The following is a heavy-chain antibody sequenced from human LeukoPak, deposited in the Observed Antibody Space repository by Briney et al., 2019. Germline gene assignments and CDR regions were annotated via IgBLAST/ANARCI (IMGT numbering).Heavy chain of an antibody. CDR3: ARTYYDFRSGYYFDY. Sequence: SETLSLTCTVSGGSISSYYWGWIRQPAGKGLEWIGRIYTSGSTNYNPSLKSRVTMSVDTSKNQFSLKLSSVTAADTAVYYCARTYYDFRSGYYFDYWGQGTLVTVSS. V-gene: IGHV4-4*07. CDR1: GGSISSYY. J-gene: IGHJ4*02. CDR2: IYTSGST. D-gene: IGHD3-3*01.